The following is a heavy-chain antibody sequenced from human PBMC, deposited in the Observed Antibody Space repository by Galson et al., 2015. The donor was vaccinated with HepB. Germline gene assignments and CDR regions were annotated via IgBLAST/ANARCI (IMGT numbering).Heavy chain of an antibody. CDR2: IKQDGSEK. D-gene: IGHD2-2*01. CDR3: ARGDRVVPAAMSLNYFDY. J-gene: IGHJ4*02. CDR1: GFTFSSYW. V-gene: IGHV3-7*01. Sequence: SLRLSCAASGFTFSSYWMSWVRQAPGKGLEWVANIKQDGSEKYYVDSVKGRFTISRDNAKNSLYLQMNSLRAEDTAVYYCARGDRVVPAAMSLNYFDYWGQGTLVTVSS.